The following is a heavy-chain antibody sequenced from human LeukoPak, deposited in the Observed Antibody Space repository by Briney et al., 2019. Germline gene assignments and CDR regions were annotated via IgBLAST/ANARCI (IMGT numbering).Heavy chain of an antibody. J-gene: IGHJ4*02. CDR1: GYSFTGSA. CDR2: INPNSGGT. V-gene: IGHV1-2*02. Sequence: ASVKVSCKTSGYSFTGSAMNWVRQAPGQGLEWMGWINPNSGGTNYAQKFQGRVTMTRDTSISTAYMELSRLRSDDTAVYYCARGYCSGGSCYSDFDYWGQGTLVTVSS. D-gene: IGHD2-15*01. CDR3: ARGYCSGGSCYSDFDY.